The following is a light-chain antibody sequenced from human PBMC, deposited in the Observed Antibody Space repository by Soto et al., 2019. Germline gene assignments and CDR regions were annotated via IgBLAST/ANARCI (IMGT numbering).Light chain of an antibody. CDR2: DAS. Sequence: DIPMTQSPSTLSASVGDRVTITCRASQSISSWLAWYQQKPGKAPKLLIYDASSLESGVPSRFSGSGSGTEFTLTISSLQPDDFATYYCQQYNSYRTFGQGTKLEIK. CDR3: QQYNSYRT. J-gene: IGKJ2*01. CDR1: QSISSW. V-gene: IGKV1-5*01.